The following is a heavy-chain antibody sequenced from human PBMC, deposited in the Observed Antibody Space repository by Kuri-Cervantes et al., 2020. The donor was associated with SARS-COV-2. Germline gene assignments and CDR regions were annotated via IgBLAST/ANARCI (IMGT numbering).Heavy chain of an antibody. D-gene: IGHD3-16*01. CDR3: ARGNYVMYSRWPTAPSDY. V-gene: IGHV3-52*01. CDR2: IKCDGSEK. J-gene: IGHJ4*02. CDR1: GFTFSSSW. Sequence: GESLKISCAASGFTFSSSWMHWVCQAPEKGLEWVADIKCDGSEKYYVDSVKGRMTISRDNAKNSLYLQMNSLRAEDTAVYYCARGNYVMYSRWPTAPSDYWGQGTLVTVSS.